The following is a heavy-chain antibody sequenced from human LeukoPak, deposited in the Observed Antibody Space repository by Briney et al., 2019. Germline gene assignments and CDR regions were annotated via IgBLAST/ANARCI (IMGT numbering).Heavy chain of an antibody. J-gene: IGHJ5*02. D-gene: IGHD2-2*01. V-gene: IGHV3-7*01. CDR3: ARDDCSSISCYHNWFDP. CDR2: INHDGSEK. CDR1: GFTLSRKYW. Sequence: GGSLRLSCAASGFTLSRKYWMTWGRQAPGKGLEWVANINHDGSEKYYVDSVKGRFTISRDNAKNSLYLQMNSLRAEDTAVYYCARDDCSSISCYHNWFDPWGQGTLVTVSS.